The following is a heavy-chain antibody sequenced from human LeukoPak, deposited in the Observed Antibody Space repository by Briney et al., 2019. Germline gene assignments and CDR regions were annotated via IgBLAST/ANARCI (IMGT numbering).Heavy chain of an antibody. J-gene: IGHJ2*01. CDR1: GGSISSGSYY. CDR2: IYTSGST. CDR3: ARLTMVRGVIYGTDWYFDL. V-gene: IGHV4-61*02. D-gene: IGHD3-10*01. Sequence: SETLSLTCTVSGGSISSGSYYWSWIRQPAGKGLECIGRIYTSGSTNYNPSLKSRVTISVDTSKNQFSLKLSSVTAADTAVYYCARLTMVRGVIYGTDWYFDLWGRGTLVTVSS.